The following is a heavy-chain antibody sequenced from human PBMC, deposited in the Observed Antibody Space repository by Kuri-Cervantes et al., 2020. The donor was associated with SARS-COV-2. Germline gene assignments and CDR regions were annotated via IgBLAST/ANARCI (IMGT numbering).Heavy chain of an antibody. D-gene: IGHD1-26*01. V-gene: IGHV3-30-3*01. CDR2: ISDDGSNK. Sequence: GGSLRLSCAVSGFTFSNYAMHWVRQAPGKGLEWVAVISDDGSNKFYADSVKGRFTTSRDNSKNTLYLQMNSLRAEDTAVYYCARGCAWELLCAFDFWGQGTLVTVSS. CDR3: ARGCAWELLCAFDF. CDR1: GFTFSNYA. J-gene: IGHJ3*01.